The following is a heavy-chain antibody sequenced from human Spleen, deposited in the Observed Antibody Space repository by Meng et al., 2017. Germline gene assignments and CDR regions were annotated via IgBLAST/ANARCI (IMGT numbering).Heavy chain of an antibody. Sequence: VQLVQSGAEVKKPGASVKVSCKPSGYNFPDYYIHWVRRAPGQGLEWMGRIDPKTGDTHYALKFQGRVTMTGDTSISTAYMELSGLRSDDTAMYYCARDEDISAAGKLFGDYWGQGTLVTVSS. J-gene: IGHJ4*02. D-gene: IGHD6-25*01. V-gene: IGHV1-2*06. CDR2: IDPKTGDT. CDR3: ARDEDISAAGKLFGDY. CDR1: GYNFPDYY.